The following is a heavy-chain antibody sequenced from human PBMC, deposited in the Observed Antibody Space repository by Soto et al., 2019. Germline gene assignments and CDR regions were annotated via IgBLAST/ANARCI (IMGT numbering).Heavy chain of an antibody. D-gene: IGHD4-17*01. CDR2: IYYSGST. J-gene: IGHJ6*02. CDR1: GGSISSYY. V-gene: IGHV4-59*12. CDR3: ARALRRSTVPRYYYYGMDV. Sequence: PSETLSLTCTVSGGSISSYYWSWIRQPPGKGLEWIGYIYYSGSTNYNPSLKSRVTISVDTSKNQFSLKLSSVTAADTAVYYCARALRRSTVPRYYYYGMDVWGQGTTVTVSS.